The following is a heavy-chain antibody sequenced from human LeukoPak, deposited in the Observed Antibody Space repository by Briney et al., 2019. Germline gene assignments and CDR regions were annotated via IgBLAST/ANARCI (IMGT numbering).Heavy chain of an antibody. V-gene: IGHV4-59*01. D-gene: IGHD3-10*01. CDR2: LFYSGST. Sequence: PSETLSLTCTVSGGSISSYYWSWIRQPPGKGLEWIAYLFYSGSTDYNPSLGSRVTISVDTSKNQFSLKLRPVTAADTAVYYCATVAVIRGVTYFDYWGQGTLVTVSS. CDR3: ATVAVIRGVTYFDY. CDR1: GGSISSYY. J-gene: IGHJ4*02.